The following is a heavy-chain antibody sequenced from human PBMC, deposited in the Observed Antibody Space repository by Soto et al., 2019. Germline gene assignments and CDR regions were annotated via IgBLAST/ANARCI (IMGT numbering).Heavy chain of an antibody. CDR1: GFPFSSYW. Sequence: EVQLVESGGGLVQPGGSLRLSCAASGFPFSSYWMSWVRQAPGKGLEWVANIKQDGSEKYYVDSVKGRFTISRDNAKNSLYLQMNSLRAEDTAVYYCARDIAVAANWFDPWGQGTLVTVSS. J-gene: IGHJ5*02. D-gene: IGHD6-19*01. V-gene: IGHV3-7*01. CDR2: IKQDGSEK. CDR3: ARDIAVAANWFDP.